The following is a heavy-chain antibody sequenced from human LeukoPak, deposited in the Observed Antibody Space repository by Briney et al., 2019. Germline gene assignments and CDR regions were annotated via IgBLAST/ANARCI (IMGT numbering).Heavy chain of an antibody. J-gene: IGHJ4*02. CDR3: AREPSSGWYRPYYFDY. Sequence: SETLSLTCTVSGGSISSGGYYWSWIRQHPGKGLEWIGYIYYSGSTYYNPSLKSRVTISVDTSKNQFSLKLSSVTAADTAVYYCAREPSSGWYRPYYFDYWGQGTLVTVSS. CDR2: IYYSGST. CDR1: GGSISSGGYY. D-gene: IGHD6-19*01. V-gene: IGHV4-31*03.